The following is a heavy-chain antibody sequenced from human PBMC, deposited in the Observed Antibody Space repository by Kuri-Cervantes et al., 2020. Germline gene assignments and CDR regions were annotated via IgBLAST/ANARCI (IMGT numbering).Heavy chain of an antibody. CDR2: INPNSGGT. CDR3: ARGSSSWFYFDY. V-gene: IGHV1-2*02. Sequence: ASVKVSCKVSGYTFTGYYMHWVRQAPGQGLEWMGWINPNSGGTNYAQKFQGRVTMTRDTSISTAYMELSRLRSDDTAVYYCARGSSSWFYFDYWGQGTLVTVSS. D-gene: IGHD6-13*01. J-gene: IGHJ4*02. CDR1: GYTFTGYY.